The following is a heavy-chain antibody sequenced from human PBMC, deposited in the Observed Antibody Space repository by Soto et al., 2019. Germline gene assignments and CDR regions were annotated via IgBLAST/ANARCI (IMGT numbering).Heavy chain of an antibody. V-gene: IGHV1-69*12. D-gene: IGHD3-10*01. CDR2: IIPIFGTA. CDR3: ARGEGYGSGSEGYFDL. J-gene: IGHJ2*01. Sequence: QVQLVQSGAEVKKPGSSVKVSCKASGGTFSSYAISWVRQAPGQGLEWMGGIIPIFGTANYAQKFQGRVTITADESTGTAYMELSSLRCEDTAVYYCARGEGYGSGSEGYFDLWGRGTLVTVSS. CDR1: GGTFSSYA.